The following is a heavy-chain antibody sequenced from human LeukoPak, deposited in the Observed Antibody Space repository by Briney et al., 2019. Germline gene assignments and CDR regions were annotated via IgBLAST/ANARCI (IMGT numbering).Heavy chain of an antibody. Sequence: GASVKVSCKASGYTFTGYYMHWVRQAPGQGLEWMGRINPNSGGTNYAQKFQGRVTMTRDTSISTAYMEVRRLRSDDTAVYYCARDRYYDILTGYYSLWGQGTLVTVSS. CDR3: ARDRYYDILTGYYSL. CDR1: GYTFTGYY. D-gene: IGHD3-9*01. V-gene: IGHV1-2*06. J-gene: IGHJ4*02. CDR2: INPNSGGT.